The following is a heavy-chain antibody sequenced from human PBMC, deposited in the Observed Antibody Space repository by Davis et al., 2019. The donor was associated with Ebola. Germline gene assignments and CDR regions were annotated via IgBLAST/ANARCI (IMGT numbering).Heavy chain of an antibody. CDR1: GGSISSYYW. V-gene: IGHV2-26*01. D-gene: IGHD6-19*01. CDR3: ARHSSGWRMPFDY. CDR2: IFSNDEK. J-gene: IGHJ4*02. Sequence: PSETLSLTCTVSGGSISSYYWSWIRQPPGKALEWLAHIFSNDEKSYSTSLKSRLTISKDTSKSQVVLTMTNMDPVDTATYYCARHSSGWRMPFDYWGQGTLVTVSS.